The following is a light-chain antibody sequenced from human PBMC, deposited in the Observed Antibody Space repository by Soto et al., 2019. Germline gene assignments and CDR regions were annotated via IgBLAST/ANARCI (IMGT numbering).Light chain of an antibody. Sequence: QTVVTQEPSFSVSPGGTVTLTCGLSSGSVSTSYYPSWYQQTPGQAPRTLIYSTNTRSSVVPDRFSGSILGNKAALTITRAQADDESDYYCVLYMGSGISVFGGGTQLTVL. CDR3: VLYMGSGISV. CDR2: STN. J-gene: IGLJ7*01. CDR1: SGSVSTSYY. V-gene: IGLV8-61*01.